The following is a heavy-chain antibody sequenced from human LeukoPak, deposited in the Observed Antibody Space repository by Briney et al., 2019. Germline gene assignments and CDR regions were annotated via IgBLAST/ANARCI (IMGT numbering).Heavy chain of an antibody. CDR2: ISAYNGNT. D-gene: IGHD3-9*01. Sequence: ASVKVSCKASGYTFTSYGISWVRQAPGQGLEWMGWISAYNGNTNYAQKLQGRVTMTTDTSTSTAYMELRSLRSDDTAVYYCASTYYDILTGYYGGPDYWGQGTLVTVSS. CDR3: ASTYYDILTGYYGGPDY. J-gene: IGHJ4*02. V-gene: IGHV1-18*01. CDR1: GYTFTSYG.